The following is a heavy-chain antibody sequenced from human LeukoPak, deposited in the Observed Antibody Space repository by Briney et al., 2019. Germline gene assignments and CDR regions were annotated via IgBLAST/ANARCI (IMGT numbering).Heavy chain of an antibody. CDR3: AKGGKWDVTPFDY. Sequence: GGSLRLSCAASGFTFTSYSMNWVRQAPEKGLEWVSTISGGGGSTYYADSVKGRFTISRDNSKNTLYLQVNSLRAEDTAVYYCAKGGKWDVTPFDYWGQGTLVTVSS. CDR2: ISGGGGST. V-gene: IGHV3-23*01. CDR1: GFTFTSYS. D-gene: IGHD1-26*01. J-gene: IGHJ4*02.